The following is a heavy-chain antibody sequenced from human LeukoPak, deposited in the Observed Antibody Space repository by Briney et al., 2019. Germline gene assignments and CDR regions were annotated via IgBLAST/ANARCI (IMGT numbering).Heavy chain of an antibody. CDR1: GYTFTSYG. CDR2: ISAYNGNT. Sequence: ASVKVSCKASGYTFTSYGISWVRQAPGQGLEWMGWISAYNGNTNYAQKLQGRVTMTTDTSTSTAYMELRSLRSEDTAVYYCAAESEAGFYYGAPLAFDIWGQGTMVTVSS. J-gene: IGHJ3*02. D-gene: IGHD4-17*01. CDR3: AAESEAGFYYGAPLAFDI. V-gene: IGHV1-18*01.